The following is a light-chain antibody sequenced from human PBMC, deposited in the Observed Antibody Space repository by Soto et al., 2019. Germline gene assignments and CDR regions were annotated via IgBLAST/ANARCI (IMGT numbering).Light chain of an antibody. Sequence: QSVLTQPPSASGFPGQSVTFSCAGTYSDVGAYNYVSWYQQQPGKAPKLIIYEVTDRPSGVSNRFSGSKSGNTASLTISGLQAEDEAEYYCSSYTNINTRACVFGTGTKLTVL. J-gene: IGLJ1*01. CDR1: YSDVGAYNY. V-gene: IGLV2-14*01. CDR3: SSYTNINTRACV. CDR2: EVT.